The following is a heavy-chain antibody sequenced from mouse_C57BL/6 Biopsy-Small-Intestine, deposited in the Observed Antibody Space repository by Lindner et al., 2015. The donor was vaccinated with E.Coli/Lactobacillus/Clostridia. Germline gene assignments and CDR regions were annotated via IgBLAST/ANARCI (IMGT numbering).Heavy chain of an antibody. CDR3: ARKSTVVAGRDWYFDV. D-gene: IGHD1-1*01. CDR1: GYAFTNYL. CDR2: INPGSGGT. Sequence: VQLQESGAELVRPRTSVKVSCKASGYAFTNYLIEWVKQRPGQGLEWIGVINPGSGGTNYNEKFKGKATLTADKSPSTAYMQLSSLTSEDSAVYFCARKSTVVAGRDWYFDVGGTGTTVTVSS. V-gene: IGHV1-54*01. J-gene: IGHJ1*03.